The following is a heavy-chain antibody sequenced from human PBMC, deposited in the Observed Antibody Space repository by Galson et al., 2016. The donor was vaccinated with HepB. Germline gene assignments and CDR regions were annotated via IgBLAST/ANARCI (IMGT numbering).Heavy chain of an antibody. CDR2: IYWLGDQ. CDR1: GFSLSTSGVS. J-gene: IGHJ4*02. Sequence: PALVKPTQTLTLTCSFSGFSLSTSGVSVAWIRQPPGKALEWLALIYWLGDQRYSPSLKSGLTITEDTAKSQVVLTMTNVDPADTATYFGAHRTTVTTNYFDFWGPGILVTVSS. CDR3: AHRTTVTTNYFDF. D-gene: IGHD4-17*01. V-gene: IGHV2-5*01.